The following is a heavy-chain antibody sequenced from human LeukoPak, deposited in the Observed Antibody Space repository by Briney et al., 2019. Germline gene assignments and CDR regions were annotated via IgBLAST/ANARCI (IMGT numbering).Heavy chain of an antibody. J-gene: IGHJ6*03. CDR2: ISGSGGST. CDR3: ARESTDNYYYMDV. CDR1: GFTFSSYA. D-gene: IGHD4-17*01. Sequence: PGGSLRLSCAASGFTFSSYAMSWVRQAPGKGLEWVSAISGSGGSTYYADSVKGRFTISRDNSKNTLYLQMNSLRTEDTAVYYCARESTDNYYYMDVWGKGTTVTVSS. V-gene: IGHV3-23*01.